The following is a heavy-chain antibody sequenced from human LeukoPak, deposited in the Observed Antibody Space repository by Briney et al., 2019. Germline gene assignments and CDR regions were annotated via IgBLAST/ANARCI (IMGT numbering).Heavy chain of an antibody. D-gene: IGHD3-22*01. Sequence: ASVKVSCKASGYTFTGYYMHWVRQAPGQGLEWMGWINPNSGGTNYAQKFQGRVTMTRDTSISTAYMELSRLRSDDTAVYYCASTGYYYDSSGYSYGDYWGQGTLVTVSS. J-gene: IGHJ4*02. CDR2: INPNSGGT. V-gene: IGHV1-2*02. CDR3: ASTGYYYDSSGYSYGDY. CDR1: GYTFTGYY.